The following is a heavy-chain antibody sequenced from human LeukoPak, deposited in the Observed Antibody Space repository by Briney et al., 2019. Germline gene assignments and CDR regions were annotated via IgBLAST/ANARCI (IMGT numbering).Heavy chain of an antibody. D-gene: IGHD3-22*01. Sequence: SETLSLTCAVYGGSFSGYYWSWIRQPPGKGLEWIGEINHSGSTNYNPSLKSRVTISVDTSKNQFSLKLSSVTAADTAVYYCAREWGGGGVYDSSGYYYFDYWGQGTLVTVSS. CDR2: INHSGST. CDR1: GGSFSGYY. J-gene: IGHJ4*02. CDR3: AREWGGGGVYDSSGYYYFDY. V-gene: IGHV4-34*01.